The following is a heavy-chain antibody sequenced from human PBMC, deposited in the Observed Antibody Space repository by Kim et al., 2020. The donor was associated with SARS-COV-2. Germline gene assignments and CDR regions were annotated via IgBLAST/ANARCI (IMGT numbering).Heavy chain of an antibody. J-gene: IGHJ4*02. V-gene: IGHV3-23*01. D-gene: IGHD3-16*01. CDR3: AKDHQSFGWPTFEF. CDR2: ITNNNGKT. Sequence: GGSLRLSCAASGFTVSRYAMNWVRQAPGKGPEWVSAITNNNGKTYYADSVKGRFTITRDESDNTVYLQMNSLRVEDTALYYCAKDHQSFGWPTFEFWSQG. CDR1: GFTVSRYA.